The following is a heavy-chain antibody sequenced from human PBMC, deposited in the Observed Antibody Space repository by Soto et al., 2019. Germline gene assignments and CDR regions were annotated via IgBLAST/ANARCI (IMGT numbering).Heavy chain of an antibody. CDR3: ARALAGDYYYYYGMDV. V-gene: IGHV3-20*04. Sequence: EVQLVESGGGVVRPGGSLRLSCAASGFTFDDYGISWVRQAPGKGLEWVSGINWNGGSTGYADSVKGRFTISRDNAKNSLYLQMNSLRAEDTALYYCARALAGDYYYYYGMDVWGQGTTVTVSS. CDR2: INWNGGST. D-gene: IGHD2-15*01. CDR1: GFTFDDYG. J-gene: IGHJ6*02.